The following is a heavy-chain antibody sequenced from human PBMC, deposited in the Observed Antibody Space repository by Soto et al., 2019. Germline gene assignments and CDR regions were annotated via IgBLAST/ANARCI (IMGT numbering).Heavy chain of an antibody. J-gene: IGHJ6*02. CDR1: GYTLTELS. V-gene: IGHV1-24*01. Sequence: ASVKVSCKVSGYTLTELSMHWVRQAPGKGLEWMGGFDPEDGETIYAQKFQGRVTMTEDTSTDTAYMELSSLRSEDTAVYYCAKPGYYDFWSGRKGYYYGMDVWGQGTTVTVSS. CDR3: AKPGYYDFWSGRKGYYYGMDV. CDR2: FDPEDGET. D-gene: IGHD3-3*01.